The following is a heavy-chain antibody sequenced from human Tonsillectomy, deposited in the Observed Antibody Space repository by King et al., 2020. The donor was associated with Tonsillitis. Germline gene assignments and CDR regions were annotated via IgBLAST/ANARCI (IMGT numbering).Heavy chain of an antibody. CDR2: ISGSGGST. Sequence: VQLVESGGGLVQPGGSLRLSCAASGFTFSSYAMSWVRQAPGKGLEWVSAISGSGGSTYYADSVKGRFTISRDDSKNTLYLQMNSLRAEDTAVYYCANSGIAAVHFDYWGQGTLVTVSS. CDR1: GFTFSSYA. V-gene: IGHV3-23*04. J-gene: IGHJ4*02. CDR3: ANSGIAAVHFDY. D-gene: IGHD6-13*01.